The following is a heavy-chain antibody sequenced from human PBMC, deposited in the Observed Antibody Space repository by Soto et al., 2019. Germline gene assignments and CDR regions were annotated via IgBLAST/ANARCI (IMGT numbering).Heavy chain of an antibody. CDR1: GYTFTSYG. CDR2: ISAYNGNT. J-gene: IGHJ6*02. Sequence: GXPVKVSSKASGYTFTSYGISWGRQAPGQGLEWMGWISAYNGNTNYAQKLQGRVTMTTDTSTSTAYMELRSLRSDDTAVYYCAAVRGVIGYPYYGMDVWGQGTTVTVSS. D-gene: IGHD3-10*01. CDR3: AAVRGVIGYPYYGMDV. V-gene: IGHV1-18*04.